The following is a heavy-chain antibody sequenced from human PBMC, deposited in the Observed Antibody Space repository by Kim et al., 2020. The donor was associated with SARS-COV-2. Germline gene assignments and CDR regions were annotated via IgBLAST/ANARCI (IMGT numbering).Heavy chain of an antibody. CDR1: GFTFSSYW. CDR2: INSDGSST. CDR3: ARDGSRGWFGELYPYYYYGMDV. J-gene: IGHJ6*02. V-gene: IGHV3-74*01. Sequence: GGSLRLSCAASGFTFSSYWMHWVHQAPGKGLVWVSRINSDGSSTSYADSVKGRFTISRDNAKNTLYLQMNSLRAEDTAVYYCARDGSRGWFGELYPYYYYGMDVWGQGTTVTVSS. D-gene: IGHD3-10*01.